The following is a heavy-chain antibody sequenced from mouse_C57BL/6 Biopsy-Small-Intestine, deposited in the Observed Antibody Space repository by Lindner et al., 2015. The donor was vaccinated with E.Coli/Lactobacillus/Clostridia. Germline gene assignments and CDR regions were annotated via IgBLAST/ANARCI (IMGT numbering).Heavy chain of an antibody. CDR2: IDPDNDGN. J-gene: IGHJ3*01. CDR1: GYTFTRYV. Sequence: VQLQESGPELVKPGASVKMSCKASGYTFTRYVMHWVKQKPGQGLEWIGYIDPDNDGNKYNETFKGKATLTSDKSSNTAYMELSSLTSEDSAVYYCVRPFGNSFAYWGQGTLVTVSA. D-gene: IGHD2-1*01. V-gene: IGHV1-14*01. CDR3: VRPFGNSFAY.